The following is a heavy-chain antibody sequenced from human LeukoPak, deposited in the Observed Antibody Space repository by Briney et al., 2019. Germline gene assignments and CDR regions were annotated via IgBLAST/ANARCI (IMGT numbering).Heavy chain of an antibody. Sequence: SETLSLTRTVSGGSINNYYWSWIRQPAGKGLEWIGRTYTRGSTNYNPSLKSRVTMSVDTSKNQFSLKLSSVTAADTAVYYCARGRYCSADVCSGGDAFDIWGQGTMVSVSS. CDR2: TYTRGST. CDR3: ARGRYCSADVCSGGDAFDI. CDR1: GGSINNYY. D-gene: IGHD2-15*01. J-gene: IGHJ3*02. V-gene: IGHV4-4*07.